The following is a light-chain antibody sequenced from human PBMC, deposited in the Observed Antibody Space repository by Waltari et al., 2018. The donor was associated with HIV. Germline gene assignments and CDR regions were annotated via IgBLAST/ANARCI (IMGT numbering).Light chain of an antibody. CDR3: CSYAGSSTLV. V-gene: IGLV2-23*02. CDR2: EVS. Sequence: QSALTQSASVSGSLGQSITISCTGSSSDVGSYNLVSWYQQHLGKAPKLMIYEVSKRPSGVSNRFSGSKSGNTASLTISGLQAEDEADYYCCSYAGSSTLVFGGGTKLTVL. J-gene: IGLJ2*01. CDR1: SSDVGSYNL.